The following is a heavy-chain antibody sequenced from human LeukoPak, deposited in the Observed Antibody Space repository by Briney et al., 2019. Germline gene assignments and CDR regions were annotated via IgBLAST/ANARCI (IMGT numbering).Heavy chain of an antibody. J-gene: IGHJ4*02. V-gene: IGHV4-59*01. CDR3: ARVNVGSSDYYDY. CDR2: VNYDGST. Sequence: SETLSLTCTVSGGSISGYFWSWIRQPPRKGLEYIGYVNYDGSTNYNHSLRSRATISIDTSKNEFSLKLSSVTAADTAVYYCARVNVGSSDYYDYWGQGILVTVSS. CDR1: GGSISGYF. D-gene: IGHD1-26*01.